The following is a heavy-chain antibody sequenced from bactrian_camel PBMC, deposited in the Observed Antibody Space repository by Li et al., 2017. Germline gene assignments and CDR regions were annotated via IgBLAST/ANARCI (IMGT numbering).Heavy chain of an antibody. D-gene: IGHD3*01. J-gene: IGHJ4*01. CDR1: GPTYERGC. Sequence: HVQLVESGGGSVQAGGSLSLTCTASGPTYERGCMAWFRQAPGKEREGVAGMLPGGGRTYYADSVKDRFTISQDSATKTLYLEMNELKPEDSAKYYCAATTRRGGYCSLGTEIYSIWGQGTQVTVS. CDR3: AATTRRGGYCSLGTEIYSI. V-gene: IGHV3S1*01. CDR2: MLPGGGRT.